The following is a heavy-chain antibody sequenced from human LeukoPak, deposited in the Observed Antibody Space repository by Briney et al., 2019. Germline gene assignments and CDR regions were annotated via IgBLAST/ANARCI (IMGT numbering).Heavy chain of an antibody. Sequence: GGSLRLSCAVSGFTFSGFWMSWSRQAPGKGLEWVASINSDGSEGYYADVVKGRFTISRDNAKNSLYLQINSLRAEDTAVYYCARSSYSSSSSVWGQGTLVTVSS. D-gene: IGHD6-6*01. CDR1: GFTFSGFW. CDR2: INSDGSEG. V-gene: IGHV3-7*03. J-gene: IGHJ4*02. CDR3: ARSSYSSSSSV.